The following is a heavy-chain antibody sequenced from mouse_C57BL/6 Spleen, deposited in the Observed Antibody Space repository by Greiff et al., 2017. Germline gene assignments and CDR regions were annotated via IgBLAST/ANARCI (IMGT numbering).Heavy chain of an antibody. D-gene: IGHD1-1*01. Sequence: QVQLQQSGAELVKPGASVKISCKASGYTFTDYYINWVKQRPGQGLEWIGKIGPGSGSTYYNEKFKGKATLTADKSSSTAYLQLSSLTSEDSAVYFCARRAYYGSSYGAMDYWGQGTSVTVSS. CDR1: GYTFTDYY. V-gene: IGHV1-77*01. J-gene: IGHJ4*01. CDR3: ARRAYYGSSYGAMDY. CDR2: IGPGSGST.